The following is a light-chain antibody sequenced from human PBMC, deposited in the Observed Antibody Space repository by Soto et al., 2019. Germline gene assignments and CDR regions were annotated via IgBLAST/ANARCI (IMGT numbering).Light chain of an antibody. CDR2: DTS. V-gene: IGKV3-15*01. J-gene: IGKJ1*01. Sequence: DIVVTQSPATLSASPGERVTLSCRASQFVSSRLAWYQQRPGQVPRPLIYDTSTRAPGNSARFSGSGSGTEFTLTISSLQSEDFAVYCCQEYIQWPPGMFGPGTTVDIK. CDR3: QEYIQWPPGM. CDR1: QFVSSR.